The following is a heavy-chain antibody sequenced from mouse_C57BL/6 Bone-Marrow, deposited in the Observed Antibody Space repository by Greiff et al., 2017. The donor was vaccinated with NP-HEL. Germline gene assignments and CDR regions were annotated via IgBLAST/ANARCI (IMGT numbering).Heavy chain of an antibody. CDR3: ARHYDNNYFDD. Sequence: EVKLQESGGDLVKPGGSLKLSCAASGFTFSSYGMSWVRQTPDKRLEWVATISSGGSYTYYPDSVKGRFTISRDNAKNTLYLQMSSLKSEDTAMYYCARHYDNNYFDDWGQGTTLTVSS. D-gene: IGHD1-1*01. CDR2: ISSGGSYT. V-gene: IGHV5-6*01. CDR1: GFTFSSYG. J-gene: IGHJ2*01.